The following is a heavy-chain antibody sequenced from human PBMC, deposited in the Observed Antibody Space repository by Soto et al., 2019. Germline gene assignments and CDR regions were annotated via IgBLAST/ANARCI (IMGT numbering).Heavy chain of an antibody. Sequence: SETLSLTCTVPGGSIRSYYWSWIRQPPGKGLEWIGYIFYSGSTNYNPSLKSRVTISVDTSKNQFSLKLRSVTAADTAVYYCARDFADKYSLDVWGQGTTVTVSS. J-gene: IGHJ6*02. CDR1: GGSIRSYY. V-gene: IGHV4-59*01. D-gene: IGHD6-6*01. CDR2: IFYSGST. CDR3: ARDFADKYSLDV.